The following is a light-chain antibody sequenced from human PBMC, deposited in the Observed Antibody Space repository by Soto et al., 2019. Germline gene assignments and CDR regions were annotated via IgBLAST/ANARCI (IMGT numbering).Light chain of an antibody. V-gene: IGLV2-14*01. CDR2: EVS. CDR3: SSYTSRRTLEV. CDR1: SSDVGGYNY. Sequence: QSALTQPASVSGSPGQSITISCTGTSSDVGGYNYVSWYQQHPGKAPKLMIYEVSNRPAGVSNRFSGSKSGNTASLTISGLQAEDEADYYCSSYTSRRTLEVFATGTKLAVL. J-gene: IGLJ1*01.